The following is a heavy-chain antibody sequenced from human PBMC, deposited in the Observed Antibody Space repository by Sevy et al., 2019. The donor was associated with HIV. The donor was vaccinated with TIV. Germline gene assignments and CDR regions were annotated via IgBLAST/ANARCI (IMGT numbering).Heavy chain of an antibody. CDR3: ARVRKRIQLWSPFDY. CDR1: GGSISSYY. D-gene: IGHD5-18*01. Sequence: SETLSLTCTVSGGSISSYYWSWIRQPPGKGLEWVGYIYYSGSTNYYLSLMSRVTISVETSKNQFSLKLSSVTAADTAVYYCARVRKRIQLWSPFDYWGQGTLVTVSS. CDR2: IYYSGST. V-gene: IGHV4-59*01. J-gene: IGHJ4*02.